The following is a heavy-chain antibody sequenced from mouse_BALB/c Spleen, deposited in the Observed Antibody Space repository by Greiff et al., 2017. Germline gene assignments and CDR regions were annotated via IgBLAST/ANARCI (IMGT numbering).Heavy chain of an antibody. CDR3: ARYGYYGSSSYAMDY. D-gene: IGHD1-1*01. CDR1: GFTFSSFG. V-gene: IGHV5-17*02. Sequence: VQLKESGGGLVQPGGSRKLSCAASGFTFSSFGMHWVRQAPEKGLEWVAYISSGSSTIYYADTVKGRFTISRNNPKNTLFLQMTSLRSEDTAMYYCARYGYYGSSSYAMDYWGQGTSVTVSS. CDR2: ISSGSSTI. J-gene: IGHJ4*01.